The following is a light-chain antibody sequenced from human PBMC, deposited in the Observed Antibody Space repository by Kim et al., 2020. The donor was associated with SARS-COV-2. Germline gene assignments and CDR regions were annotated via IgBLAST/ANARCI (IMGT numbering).Light chain of an antibody. CDR3: QRYRSAPWT. J-gene: IGKJ1*01. V-gene: IGKV1-27*01. CDR2: AAS. Sequence: GDKVSITCRSSQDISNFLAWYQQKPGKVPQLLIYAASVLQSGVPSRFSGSGSGTDFTLTINSLQPEDVATYYCQRYRSAPWTFGQGTKVEI. CDR1: QDISNF.